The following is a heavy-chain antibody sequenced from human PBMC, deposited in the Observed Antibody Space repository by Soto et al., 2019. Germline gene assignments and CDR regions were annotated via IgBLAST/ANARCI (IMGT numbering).Heavy chain of an antibody. Sequence: ASVKVSCKASGYTFTSYGISWVRQAPGQGLEWMGWISAYHGNTNYAQKLQVRVTMTTDTSTSTAYMELRSLRSDDTAVYYCARDHCSSTSCYTAVDYWGQGTLVTVSS. CDR2: ISAYHGNT. CDR3: ARDHCSSTSCYTAVDY. D-gene: IGHD2-2*02. J-gene: IGHJ4*02. CDR1: GYTFTSYG. V-gene: IGHV1-18*04.